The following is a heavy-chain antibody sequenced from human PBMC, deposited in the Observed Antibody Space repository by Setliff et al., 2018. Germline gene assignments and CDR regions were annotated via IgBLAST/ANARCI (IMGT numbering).Heavy chain of an antibody. CDR1: GYIFTKYD. Sequence: GGPVTVSCKTSGYIFTKYDINWVRQAPGQGLEWMGWMNPNSGNTGYAQKFQGRVTMTSDNSIATAYVELSGLTYDDTAIYFCGRAIDPSWGPAFDIWGQGTLVTVSS. CDR3: GRAIDPSWGPAFDI. J-gene: IGHJ3*02. D-gene: IGHD3-16*01. V-gene: IGHV1-8*01. CDR2: MNPNSGNT.